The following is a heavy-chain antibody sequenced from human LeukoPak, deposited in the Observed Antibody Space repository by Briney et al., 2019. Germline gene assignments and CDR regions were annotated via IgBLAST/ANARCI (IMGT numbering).Heavy chain of an antibody. J-gene: IGHJ4*02. CDR2: IYSGGYT. Sequence: GGSLRLSCAASGFTVSSTYLTWVRQAPGKGLEWLSVIYSGGYTYYADSVKGRFFISRDISENMVYLRMNSLSVEDTAVYFCARGRPAHYFDSWGPGTLVTVS. V-gene: IGHV3-66*01. CDR1: GFTVSSTY. D-gene: IGHD6-6*01. CDR3: ARGRPAHYFDS.